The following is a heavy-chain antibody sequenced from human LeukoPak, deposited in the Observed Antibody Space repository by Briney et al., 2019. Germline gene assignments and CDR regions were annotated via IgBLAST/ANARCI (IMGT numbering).Heavy chain of an antibody. CDR2: ISYDGSNK. CDR1: GFTFSSYA. V-gene: IGHV3-30*14. CDR3: ARGTDFDY. D-gene: IGHD3-3*01. J-gene: IGHJ4*02. Sequence: GRSLRLSCAASGFTFSSYAMHWVRQAPGKGLEWVAVISYDGSNKYYADSVKGRFTISRDNSKNTLYLQMNSLRAEDTAVYYCARGTDFDYWGQGTLVTVSS.